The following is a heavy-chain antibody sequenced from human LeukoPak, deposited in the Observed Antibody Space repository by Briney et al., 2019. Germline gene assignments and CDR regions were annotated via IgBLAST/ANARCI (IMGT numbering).Heavy chain of an antibody. CDR2: INPNSGGT. Sequence: ASVKVSCKASGYTFTGYYMHWVRQAPGQGLEWMGWINPNSGGTNYAQKFQGRVTMTRDTSTSTAYMELSRLRSDDTAVYYCARVGGCSSTSCYASYVDLYYFDYWGQGTLVTVSS. J-gene: IGHJ4*02. CDR1: GYTFTGYY. V-gene: IGHV1-2*02. D-gene: IGHD2-2*01. CDR3: ARVGGCSSTSCYASYVDLYYFDY.